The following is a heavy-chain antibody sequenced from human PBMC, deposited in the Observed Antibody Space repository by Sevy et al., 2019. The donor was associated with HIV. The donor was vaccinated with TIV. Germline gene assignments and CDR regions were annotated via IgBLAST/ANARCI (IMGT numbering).Heavy chain of an antibody. J-gene: IGHJ6*02. CDR3: ARDYDFWSGYTAPSYYSLPYYYGMDV. CDR1: GLNFSKYS. CDR2: ISRSGTTT. D-gene: IGHD3-3*01. Sequence: GGSLRLSCAASGLNFSKYSFNWVRQAPEKGLEWISHISRSGTTTYYAESVKGRFTVSRDNAKNSLYLQMSSLRDEDTAVYYCARDYDFWSGYTAPSYYSLPYYYGMDVWGPGTTVTVPS. V-gene: IGHV3-48*02.